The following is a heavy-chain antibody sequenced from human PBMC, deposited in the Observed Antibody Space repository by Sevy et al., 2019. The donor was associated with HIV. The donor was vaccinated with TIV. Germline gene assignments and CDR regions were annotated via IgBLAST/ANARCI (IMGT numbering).Heavy chain of an antibody. V-gene: IGHV1-2*02. D-gene: IGHD3-10*01. Sequence: ASVKISCKASGYYFTGYYVHWVRQAPGQGLEWMGWINPNGGGTNIGQKFHGRVTMSRDTSITTAYMELTRLRSNDTGVYFCARSVYGSGTYLNDYWGQGTLVTVSS. CDR2: INPNGGGT. CDR1: GYYFTGYY. CDR3: ARSVYGSGTYLNDY. J-gene: IGHJ4*02.